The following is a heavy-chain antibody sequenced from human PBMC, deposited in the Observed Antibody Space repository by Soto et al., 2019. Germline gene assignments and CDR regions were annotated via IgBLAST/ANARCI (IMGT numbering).Heavy chain of an antibody. D-gene: IGHD5-18*01. CDR3: ASLHPGYSYGYRRSDGPDAFDI. CDR1: GYSFTSYW. V-gene: IGHV5-51*01. J-gene: IGHJ3*02. CDR2: IYPGDSDT. Sequence: GESLKISCKGSGYSFTSYWIGWVRQMPGKGLEWMGIIYPGDSDTRYSPSFQGQVTISADKSISTAYLQWSSLKASDTAMYYCASLHPGYSYGYRRSDGPDAFDIWGQGTMVTVSS.